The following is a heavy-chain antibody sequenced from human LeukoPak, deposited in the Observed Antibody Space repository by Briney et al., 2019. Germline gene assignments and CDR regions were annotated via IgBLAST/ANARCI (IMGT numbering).Heavy chain of an antibody. V-gene: IGHV4-39*07. D-gene: IGHD2-15*01. J-gene: IGHJ4*02. CDR2: IYYSGST. Sequence: SETLSLTCTVSGGSISSSSYYWGWIRQPPGKGLEWIGSIYYSGSTYYNPSLKSRVTISVDTSKNQFSLKLSSVTAADTAVYYCARGLLRNYFDYWGQGTLVTVSS. CDR3: ARGLLRNYFDY. CDR1: GGSISSSSYY.